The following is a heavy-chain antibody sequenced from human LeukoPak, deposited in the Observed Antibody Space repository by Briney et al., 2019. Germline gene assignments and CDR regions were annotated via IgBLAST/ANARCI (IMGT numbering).Heavy chain of an antibody. Sequence: RTSETLSLTCAVYGGSFSGYYWSWIRQPPGKGLEWIGEINHSGSTNYNPSLKSRVTISVDTSKNQFSLKLSSVTAADTAVYYCARRTWIQLWSPFDYWGQGTLVTVSS. CDR3: ARRTWIQLWSPFDY. J-gene: IGHJ4*02. V-gene: IGHV4-34*01. CDR2: INHSGST. D-gene: IGHD5-18*01. CDR1: GGSFSGYY.